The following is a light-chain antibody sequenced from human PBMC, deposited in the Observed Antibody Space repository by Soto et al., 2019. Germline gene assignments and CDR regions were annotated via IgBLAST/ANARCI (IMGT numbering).Light chain of an antibody. V-gene: IGLV2-14*01. J-gene: IGLJ1*01. CDR3: SSYTSSSPLYV. CDR1: SSDVGGYNY. Sequence: QSELTQPASVSGSPGQSITISCTGTSSDVGGYNYVSWYQQHPGKAPKLMIYDVSNRPSGVSNRFSGSKSGNTASLTISGLQAEDEADYYCSSYTSSSPLYVFGTGTKSPS. CDR2: DVS.